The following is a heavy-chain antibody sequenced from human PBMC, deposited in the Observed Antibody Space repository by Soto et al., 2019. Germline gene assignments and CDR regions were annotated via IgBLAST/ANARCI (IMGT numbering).Heavy chain of an antibody. J-gene: IGHJ4*02. CDR3: ARDNLACQGAFDL. D-gene: IGHD3-16*01. Sequence: KPGGSLRLSCAASGFVFSDFQFNWVRQAPGGGLEWLSSITGTSAFTEYAESIEGRFTISRDNPNKLLFLHMDNLRPEDTAVYYCARDNLACQGAFDLWGQGTLVTVSS. CDR1: GFVFSDFQ. V-gene: IGHV3-21*01. CDR2: ITGTSAFT.